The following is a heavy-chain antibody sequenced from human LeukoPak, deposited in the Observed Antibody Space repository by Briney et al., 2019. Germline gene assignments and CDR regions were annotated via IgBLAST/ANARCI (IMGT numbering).Heavy chain of an antibody. J-gene: IGHJ4*02. D-gene: IGHD6-13*01. CDR2: IYNSGST. CDR1: GASTSSGLYY. CDR3: ASSNWLRDANFDS. Sequence: SETLSLTCTVSGASTSSGLYYWNWFRQPAGKGLEYIGRIYNSGSTNYNPSLKSRVTISVDTPKNQFSLKLTSVTASDSAVYYCASSNWLRDANFDSWGQGTLVTVSS. V-gene: IGHV4-61*02.